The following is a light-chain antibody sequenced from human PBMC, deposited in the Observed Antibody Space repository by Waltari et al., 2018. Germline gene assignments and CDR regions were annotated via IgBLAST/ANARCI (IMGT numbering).Light chain of an antibody. Sequence: QSALTQPASVSGSPGQSITISCTGTSSDVGSYNLVSWYQQHPGKAPKLMIYEGSKRPSGVPNRFSGSKSGNTASLTISGLQAEDEADYYCCSYAGGSTYVFGTGTKVTVL. CDR1: SSDVGSYNL. J-gene: IGLJ1*01. V-gene: IGLV2-23*01. CDR2: EGS. CDR3: CSYAGGSTYV.